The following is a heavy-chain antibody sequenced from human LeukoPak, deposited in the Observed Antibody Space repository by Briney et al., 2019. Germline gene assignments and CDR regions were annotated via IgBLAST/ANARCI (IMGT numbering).Heavy chain of an antibody. V-gene: IGHV1-8*01. D-gene: IGHD4-17*01. CDR2: MNPNSGNT. CDR1: GYTFTSYD. CDR3: AMMTTVTHEWDY. J-gene: IGHJ4*02. Sequence: ASVKVSCKASGYTFTSYDTNWVRQATGQGLEWMGWMNPNSGNTGYAQKFQGRVTMTRNTSISTACMELSSLRSEDTAVYYCAMMTTVTHEWDYWGQGTLVTVSS.